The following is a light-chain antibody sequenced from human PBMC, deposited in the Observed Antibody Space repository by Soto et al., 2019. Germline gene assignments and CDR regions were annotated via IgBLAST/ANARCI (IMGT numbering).Light chain of an antibody. J-gene: IGKJ1*01. V-gene: IGKV3-15*01. Sequence: EIVMTQSPATLSVSPGERATLSCRASQSVSSNLAWYQQKPGQAPRLLIYGASTRATGIPARFSGSGSGTEFTLTISSLQSEDFAAYYCQQYGSSPTFGQGTKVDIK. CDR3: QQYGSSPT. CDR1: QSVSSN. CDR2: GAS.